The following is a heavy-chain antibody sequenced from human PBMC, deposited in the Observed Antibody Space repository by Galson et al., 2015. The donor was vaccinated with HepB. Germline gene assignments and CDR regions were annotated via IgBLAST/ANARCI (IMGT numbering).Heavy chain of an antibody. J-gene: IGHJ4*02. CDR3: ARVIMSGRYCSSTSCYTRPYYFDY. V-gene: IGHV4-34*01. CDR2: INHSGST. D-gene: IGHD2-2*02. CDR1: GGSFSGYY. Sequence: TLSLTCAVYGGSFSGYYWSWIRQPPGKGLEWIGEINHSGSTNYNPSLKSRVTISVDTSKNQFSLKLSSVTAADTAVYYCARVIMSGRYCSSTSCYTRPYYFDYWGQGTLVTVSS.